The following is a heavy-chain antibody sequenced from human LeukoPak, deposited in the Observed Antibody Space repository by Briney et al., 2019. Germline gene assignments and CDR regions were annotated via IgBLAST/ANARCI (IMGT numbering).Heavy chain of an antibody. Sequence: GGSLRLSCAVSGFAFGSEAMSWVRPSPARGLEWVASISPAGGTTYYADYVKGRFTISRDNSNNTLFVHMNSLRAEDTAVYYCAKVRSGSANWALRIFDNWGQGTLVTISS. CDR1: GFAFGSEA. D-gene: IGHD1-1*01. V-gene: IGHV3-23*01. CDR3: AKVRSGSANWALRIFDN. J-gene: IGHJ4*02. CDR2: ISPAGGTT.